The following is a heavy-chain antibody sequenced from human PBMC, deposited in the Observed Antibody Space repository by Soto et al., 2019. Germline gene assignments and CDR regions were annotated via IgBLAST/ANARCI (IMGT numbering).Heavy chain of an antibody. CDR1: GFTFDDYA. Sequence: SLRLSCAASGFTFDDYAMHWVRQAPGKRLEWVSGISRNSGSIGYADSVKGRFTISRDNAKNSLYLQMNSLRAEETALYYCAGSGSGSYLYYYYGMDVWGQGTTVTVSS. CDR2: ISRNSGSI. V-gene: IGHV3-9*01. D-gene: IGHD3-10*01. CDR3: AGSGSGSYLYYYYGMDV. J-gene: IGHJ6*02.